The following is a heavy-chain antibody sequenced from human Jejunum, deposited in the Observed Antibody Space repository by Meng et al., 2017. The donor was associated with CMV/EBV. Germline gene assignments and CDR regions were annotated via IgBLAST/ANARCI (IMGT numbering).Heavy chain of an antibody. CDR2: IYGNDDK. CDR1: GLSLSTTAVG. CDR3: AKRLSAGSFDY. J-gene: IGHJ4*02. V-gene: IGHV2-5*01. Sequence: CTLSGLSLSTTAVGVGWIRQPPGKALERLALIYGNDDKRYSPSLKSRLTITKDTSKNQVVLIMTNMDPVDTATYFCAKRLSAGSFDYWGPGILVTVSS.